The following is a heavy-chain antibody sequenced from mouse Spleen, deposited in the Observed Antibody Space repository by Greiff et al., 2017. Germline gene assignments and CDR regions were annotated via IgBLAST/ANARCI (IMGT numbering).Heavy chain of an antibody. CDR2: IDPSDSYT. CDR1: GYTFTSYW. D-gene: IGHD2-1*01. J-gene: IGHJ3*01. Sequence: VQLQQPGAELVMPGASVKLSCKASGYTFTSYWMHWVKQRPGQGLEWIGEIDPSDSYTNYNQKFKGKATLTVDKSSSTAYMQLSSLTSEDSAVYYCAIQESTFAYWGQWTLVTVSA. CDR3: AIQESTFAY. V-gene: IGHV1-69*01.